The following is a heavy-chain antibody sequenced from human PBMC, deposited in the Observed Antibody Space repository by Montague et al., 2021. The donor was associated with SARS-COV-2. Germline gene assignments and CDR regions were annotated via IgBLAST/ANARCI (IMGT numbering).Heavy chain of an antibody. J-gene: IGHJ4*02. CDR2: INHSGST. D-gene: IGHD3-10*01. V-gene: IGHV4-34*01. Sequence: SETLSLTCAVYGGSFSGYYWSWIRQPPGKGLEWIGEINHSGSTNYTPSLKSRVAISVDTSKNQLSLKLSSVTAADTAVYYCASQTYGNHLHPPGYWGQGTLVTVSS. CDR3: ASQTYGNHLHPPGY. CDR1: GGSFSGYY.